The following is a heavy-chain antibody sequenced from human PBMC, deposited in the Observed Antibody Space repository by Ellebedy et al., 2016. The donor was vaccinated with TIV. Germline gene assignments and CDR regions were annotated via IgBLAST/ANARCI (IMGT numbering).Heavy chain of an antibody. J-gene: IGHJ6*02. CDR1: GFTFSTYS. V-gene: IGHV3-23*01. CDR2: ISGSGNLA. CDR3: GKGRGGRYYGMDV. Sequence: GESLKISCAASGFTFSTYSMNWVRQAPGKGLEWVSSISGSGNLAYYAESVKGRFTISRDNSKNMLFLQMDPLRVEDTAVYYCGKGRGGRYYGMDVWGQGTTVTVSS. D-gene: IGHD3-9*01.